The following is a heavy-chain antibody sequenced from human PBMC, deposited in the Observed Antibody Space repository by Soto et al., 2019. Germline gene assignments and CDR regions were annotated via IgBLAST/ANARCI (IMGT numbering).Heavy chain of an antibody. V-gene: IGHV4-31*03. Sequence: QVRLEESGPGLVKPSETLSLICSVSGGSVNNANYFWNWIRHHPENGLEWIGYIYYSGSTRYNPTFKTRATLAIETSKNQCSLRLNSGTVADTAGYFCARDADYGGSRGGMDVWGRGTTVTV. J-gene: IGHJ6*02. CDR3: ARDADYGGSRGGMDV. CDR1: GGSVNNANYF. CDR2: IYYSGST. D-gene: IGHD4-17*01.